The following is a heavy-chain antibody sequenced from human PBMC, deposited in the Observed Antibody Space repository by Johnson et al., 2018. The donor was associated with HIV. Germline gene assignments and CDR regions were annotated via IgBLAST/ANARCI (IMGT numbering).Heavy chain of an antibody. CDR2: ISYDGSNK. CDR1: GFTFSDYA. CDR3: ARAQA. J-gene: IGHJ3*01. V-gene: IGHV3-30-3*01. Sequence: VQLVESGGGLVKPGGSLRLSCAASGFTFSDYAMHWVRQAPGKGLEWVAVISYDGSNKYYPDSVKGRFTISRDNFKESLYLQMNNLRAEDTAVYYCARAQAWGQGTMVIVSS.